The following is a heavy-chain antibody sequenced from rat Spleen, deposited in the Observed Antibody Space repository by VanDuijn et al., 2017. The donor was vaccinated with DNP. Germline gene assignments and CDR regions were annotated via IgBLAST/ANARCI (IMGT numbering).Heavy chain of an antibody. CDR1: GYSISRTY. Sequence: EVQLQESGPGLLKPSQSLSLTCSVTGYSISRTYWGWFRKFPGNKMEWIGHISYSGSTGYNPSLKSRISITRDTSKNQYFLQLHSVTTEDTATYYCARQGLYGGFGGWFAYWGQGTLVTVSS. CDR3: ARQGLYGGFGGWFAY. D-gene: IGHD1-11*01. V-gene: IGHV3-1*01. CDR2: ISYSGST. J-gene: IGHJ3*01.